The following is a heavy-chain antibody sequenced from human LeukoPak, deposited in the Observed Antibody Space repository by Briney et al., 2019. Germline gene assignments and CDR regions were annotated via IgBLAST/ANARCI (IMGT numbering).Heavy chain of an antibody. J-gene: IGHJ6*03. CDR3: ASTDVDTAEGYYMDV. Sequence: PSETLSLTCTVSGGSISSYYWSWIRQPPGKGLEWIGYIYYSGSTNYNPSLKSRVTISVDTSKNQFSLKLSSVTAADTAVYYCASTDVDTAEGYYMDVWGKGTTVTVSS. CDR2: IYYSGST. CDR1: GGSISSYY. D-gene: IGHD5-18*01. V-gene: IGHV4-59*01.